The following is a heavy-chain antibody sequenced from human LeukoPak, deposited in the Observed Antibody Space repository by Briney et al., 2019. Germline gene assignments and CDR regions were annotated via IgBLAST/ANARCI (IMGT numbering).Heavy chain of an antibody. D-gene: IGHD3-22*01. Sequence: SETLSLTCTVSAYSISSGYYWGWIRQPPGKGLEWIGRIYPSGSTNYNPSLKSRVTMSVDTSNNQFSLKLSSVTAADTAVYYCAREHYDSSGYDYWGQGTLVTVSS. J-gene: IGHJ4*02. CDR3: AREHYDSSGYDY. V-gene: IGHV4-38-2*02. CDR2: IYPSGST. CDR1: AYSISSGYY.